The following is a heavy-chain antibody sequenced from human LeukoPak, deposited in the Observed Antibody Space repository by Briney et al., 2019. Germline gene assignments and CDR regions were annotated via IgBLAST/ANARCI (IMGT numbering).Heavy chain of an antibody. CDR1: GGSFSGYY. Sequence: SETLSLTCAVYGGSFSGYYWSWIRQPPGKGLEWIGEINHSGSTNYNPSLKSRVTISVDTSKNQFSLKLSSVTVADTAVYYCARGGQGGATTTIYYFDYWGQGTLVTVSS. CDR2: INHSGST. D-gene: IGHD1-26*01. CDR3: ARGGQGGATTTIYYFDY. V-gene: IGHV4-34*01. J-gene: IGHJ4*02.